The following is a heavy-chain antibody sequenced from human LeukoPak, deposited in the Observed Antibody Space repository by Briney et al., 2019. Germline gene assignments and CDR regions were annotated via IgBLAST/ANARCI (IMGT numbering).Heavy chain of an antibody. D-gene: IGHD6-13*01. CDR3: AEDQKSIAATGYDY. CDR1: GFTFANYA. CDR2: ISGSGGST. J-gene: IGHJ4*02. V-gene: IGHV3-23*01. Sequence: QPGGSLRLSCAASGFTFANYAMSWVRQGPGKGLEWVSTISGSGGSTYYADSVKGRFTISRDNSKNTLFLQMNSLRADDTAVYFCAEDQKSIAATGYDYWGQGTLVTVSS.